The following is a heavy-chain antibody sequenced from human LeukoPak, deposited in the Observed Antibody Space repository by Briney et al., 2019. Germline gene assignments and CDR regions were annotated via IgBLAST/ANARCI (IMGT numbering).Heavy chain of an antibody. CDR2: IVPILGRA. D-gene: IGHD3-3*01. J-gene: IGHJ6*03. V-gene: IGHV1-69*06. CDR1: ECKVNYYV. Sequence: SSGSVSCNASECKVNYYVFCWVRQASGQGQERMGGIVPILGRADYEQKFQVKVIITADKSSPTTFMDMSSLTSDDTAVYYCGVFDFLRGPASTYYFYYIEVCGNGTSVTVSS. CDR3: GVFDFLRGPASTYYFYYIEV.